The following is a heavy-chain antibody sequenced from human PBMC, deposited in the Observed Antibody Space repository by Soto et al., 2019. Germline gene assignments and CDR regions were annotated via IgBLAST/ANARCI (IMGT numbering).Heavy chain of an antibody. Sequence: GESLKISCKHSGFNFPTYWIAWVRHMPGKALEWMGVVYPEDSDVRYISSFQSQVTISVDKSINTAYLHWASLKASDTGIYYWARPYTGSRHFDVFDLGGQGTVVTVSS. CDR3: ARPYTGSRHFDVFDL. CDR1: GFNFPTYW. J-gene: IGHJ3*01. V-gene: IGHV5-51*01. CDR2: VYPEDSDV. D-gene: IGHD3-10*01.